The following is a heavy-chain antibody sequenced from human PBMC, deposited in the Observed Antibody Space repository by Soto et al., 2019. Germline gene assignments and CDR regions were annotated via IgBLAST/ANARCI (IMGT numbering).Heavy chain of an antibody. V-gene: IGHV3-23*01. CDR2: ISGSVGST. CDR3: AKAGGAAGTVDYFDY. J-gene: IGHJ4*02. CDR1: GFTFSNYA. D-gene: IGHD6-13*01. Sequence: GGSLRLSCAASGFTFSNYAINWVRQSPGKGLEWVSVISGSVGSTYYADSVKGRFTITRDNSKNTLYLQMNSLRAEDTAVYYCAKAGGAAGTVDYFDYWSQGTLVTVSS.